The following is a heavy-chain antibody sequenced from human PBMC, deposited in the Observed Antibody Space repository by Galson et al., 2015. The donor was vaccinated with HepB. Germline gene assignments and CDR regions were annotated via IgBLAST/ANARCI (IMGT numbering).Heavy chain of an antibody. CDR1: GGSISSSSYY. CDR3: ARHFATSGSNSMDV. Sequence: SETLSLTCNVSGGSISSSSYYWGWIRQPPGKGLEWIGSIYYSGSTNYNPSLKSRVTMSIDTSKNQFSLKLSSVTAADTAVYYCARHFATSGSNSMDVWGKGTTVTVSS. CDR2: IYYSGST. J-gene: IGHJ6*04. D-gene: IGHD6-13*01. V-gene: IGHV4-39*01.